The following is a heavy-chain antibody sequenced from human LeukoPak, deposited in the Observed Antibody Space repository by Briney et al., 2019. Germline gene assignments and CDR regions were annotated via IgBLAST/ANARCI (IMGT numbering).Heavy chain of an antibody. Sequence: GGSLRLSCPASGFTFSSYWMSWVRQAPGTGLEWVANIHQDGSEKYYVDSVKGRCTISRDNAKNSLYLQMNSLRAEDTAIYYCGRESSSSTFDYWGQGTLVTVSS. J-gene: IGHJ4*02. D-gene: IGHD5/OR15-5a*01. V-gene: IGHV3-7*01. CDR3: GRESSSSTFDY. CDR2: IHQDGSEK. CDR1: GFTFSSYW.